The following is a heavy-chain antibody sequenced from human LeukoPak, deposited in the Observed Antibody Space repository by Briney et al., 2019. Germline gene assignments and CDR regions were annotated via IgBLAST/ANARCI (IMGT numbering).Heavy chain of an antibody. CDR3: ASSYDYVWGSYHHRGRYFDY. CDR2: IIPILGIA. D-gene: IGHD3-16*02. CDR1: GRTFSSYA. Sequence: ASVKVSCKASGRTFSSYAISWVRQAPGQGLEWMGRIIPILGIANYAQKFQGRVTITADKSTSTAYMELSSLRSEDTAVYYCASSYDYVWGSYHHRGRYFDYWGQGTLVTVSS. J-gene: IGHJ4*02. V-gene: IGHV1-69*04.